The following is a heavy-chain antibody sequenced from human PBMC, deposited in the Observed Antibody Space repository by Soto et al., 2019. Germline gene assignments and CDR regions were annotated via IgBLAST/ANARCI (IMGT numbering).Heavy chain of an antibody. CDR3: SRDDVYCGGGRCYVVILDF. Sequence: GGSLRLSCAASGFTFSNAWINWVRQAPGKGLEWVGRIKSKTDGGTTDFAATVKGRFAISRDDSKNMVYLHMNSLTPEDTAVYYCSRDDVYCGGGRCYVVILDFSAKGSTV. D-gene: IGHD2-15*01. CDR1: GFTFSNAW. CDR2: IKSKTDGGTT. J-gene: IGHJ6*03. V-gene: IGHV3-15*07.